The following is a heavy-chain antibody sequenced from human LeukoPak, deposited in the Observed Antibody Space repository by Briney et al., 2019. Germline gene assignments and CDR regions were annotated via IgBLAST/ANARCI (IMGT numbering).Heavy chain of an antibody. J-gene: IGHJ4*02. CDR1: GYTFTDSY. Sequence: ASVKVSCKASGYTFTDSYMHWVRQAPGQGLEWMGWINPNNGGTNYAQKFQDRVTMTRDTSISTAYMEVSILRSDDAAVYYCARDRGTTGTTVLDFDYWGPGTVVSVSS. CDR3: ARDRGTTGTTVLDFDY. V-gene: IGHV1-2*02. D-gene: IGHD1-1*01. CDR2: INPNNGGT.